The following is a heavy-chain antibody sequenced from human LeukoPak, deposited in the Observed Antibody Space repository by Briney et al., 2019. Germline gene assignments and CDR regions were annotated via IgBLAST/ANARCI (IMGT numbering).Heavy chain of an antibody. CDR1: GFTFDDYG. J-gene: IGHJ3*02. Sequence: GGSLRLSCEASGFTFDDYGMTWVRQAPGKGLQWVATINWNGGSAGYADSVKGRFTISRDNSKNTLCLQMNSLRAEDTAVYYCARESGFGELFPDAFDIWGQGTMVTVSS. V-gene: IGHV3-20*04. CDR2: INWNGGSA. D-gene: IGHD3-10*01. CDR3: ARESGFGELFPDAFDI.